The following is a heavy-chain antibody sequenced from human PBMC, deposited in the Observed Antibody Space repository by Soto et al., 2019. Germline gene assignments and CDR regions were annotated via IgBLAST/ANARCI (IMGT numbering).Heavy chain of an antibody. D-gene: IGHD3-3*01. J-gene: IGHJ3*02. V-gene: IGHV1-18*01. Sequence: ASVKVSCKASGYTFTSYGISWVRQAPGQGLEWMGWISAYNGNTNYAQKLQGRVTMTTDTSTSTAYMELRSLRSDDTAVYYCASLYDFWSAPDASDIWGQGTMVTVSS. CDR2: ISAYNGNT. CDR3: ASLYDFWSAPDASDI. CDR1: GYTFTSYG.